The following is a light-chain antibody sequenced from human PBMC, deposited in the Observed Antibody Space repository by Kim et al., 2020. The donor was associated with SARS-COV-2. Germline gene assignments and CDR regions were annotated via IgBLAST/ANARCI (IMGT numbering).Light chain of an antibody. J-gene: IGLJ2*01. CDR3: NSRDTTDHVV. V-gene: IGLV3-19*01. CDR1: SLRSYY. Sequence: SSELTQDPAVSVALGQTVRITCQGDSLRSYYATWYQQNPGQAPILVIYGKNNRPSGIPDRFSGSSSGNTASLTITGTQAGDEADYYCNSRDTTDHVVFGG. CDR2: GKN.